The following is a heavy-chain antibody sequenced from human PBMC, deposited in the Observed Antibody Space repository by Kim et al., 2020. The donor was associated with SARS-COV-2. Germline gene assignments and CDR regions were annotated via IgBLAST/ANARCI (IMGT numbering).Heavy chain of an antibody. CDR3: ARVRIGWFDP. CDR2: IYYSGST. D-gene: IGHD2-15*01. Sequence: SETLSLTCTVSGGSIGSGGYYWSWIRQHPGKGLEWIGYIYYSGSTYYNPSLKSRVTISVDTSKNQFSLKLSSVTAADTAVYYCARVRIGWFDPWGQGTLVTVSS. J-gene: IGHJ5*02. V-gene: IGHV4-31*03. CDR1: GGSIGSGGYY.